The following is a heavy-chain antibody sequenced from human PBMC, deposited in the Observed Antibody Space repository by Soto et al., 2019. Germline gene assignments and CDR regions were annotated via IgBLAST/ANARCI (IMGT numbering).Heavy chain of an antibody. CDR1: GGSISSYY. Sequence: QVQLQESGPGLVKPSETLSLTCTVSGGSISSYYWSWIRQPPGKGLEWIGYIYYSGSTNYNPSLKGRVTISVDTSKNQFSLKLSSVTAADTAVYYCASPRYCSGGSCYSFDYWGQGTLVTVSS. D-gene: IGHD2-15*01. CDR2: IYYSGST. V-gene: IGHV4-59*08. CDR3: ASPRYCSGGSCYSFDY. J-gene: IGHJ4*02.